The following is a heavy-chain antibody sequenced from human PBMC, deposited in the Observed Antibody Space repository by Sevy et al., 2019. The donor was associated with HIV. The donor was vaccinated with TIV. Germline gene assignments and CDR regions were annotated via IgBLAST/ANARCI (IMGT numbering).Heavy chain of an antibody. CDR1: GFTFSNAW. J-gene: IGHJ4*02. V-gene: IGHV3-15*01. D-gene: IGHD1-26*01. Sequence: GGSLRLSCAASGFTFSNAWMSWVRQAPGKGLEWVGRIKKKSDGGTADYAAPVKGRFTISRDDSKSRLYLQMNNLKSDDSGVYCCTAPGGDYWGQGTLVTVSS. CDR3: TAPGGDY. CDR2: IKKKSDGGTA.